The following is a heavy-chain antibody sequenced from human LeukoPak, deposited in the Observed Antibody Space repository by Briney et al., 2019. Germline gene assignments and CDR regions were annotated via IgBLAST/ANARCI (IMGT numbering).Heavy chain of an antibody. D-gene: IGHD5-24*01. CDR3: ARVRRDGYNYPLDY. CDR1: GGTLSSYA. V-gene: IGHV1-69*13. Sequence: EASVKVSCKASGGTLSSYAISWVRQAPGQGLEWMGGIIPIFGTANYAQKFQGRVTITADESTSTAYMELSSLRSEDTAVYYCARVRRDGYNYPLDYWGQGTLVTVSS. CDR2: IIPIFGTA. J-gene: IGHJ4*02.